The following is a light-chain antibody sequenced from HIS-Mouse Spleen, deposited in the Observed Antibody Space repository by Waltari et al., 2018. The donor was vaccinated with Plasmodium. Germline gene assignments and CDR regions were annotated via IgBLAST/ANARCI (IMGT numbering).Light chain of an antibody. CDR1: QGISSY. J-gene: IGKJ2*01. V-gene: IGKV1-8*01. Sequence: AIRMTQSPSPFSASTGDRVTITCRASQGISSYLAWYQQKPGKAPKLLIYAASTLQSGVPSRFSGSGSGTDFTLTISCLQSEDFATYYCQQYYSYPYTFGQGTKLELK. CDR3: QQYYSYPYT. CDR2: AAS.